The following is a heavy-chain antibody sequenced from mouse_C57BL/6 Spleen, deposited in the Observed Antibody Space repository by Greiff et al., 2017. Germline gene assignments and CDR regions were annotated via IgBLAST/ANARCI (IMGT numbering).Heavy chain of an antibody. CDR1: GYTFTSYW. V-gene: IGHV1-64*01. J-gene: IGHJ2*01. CDR2: IHPNSGST. D-gene: IGHD2-2*01. Sequence: VQLQQSGAELVKPGASVKLSCKASGYTFTSYWMHWVKQRPGQGLEWIGMIHPNSGSTNYNEKFKSKATLTVDKSSSTAYMHLSSLTSEDSAVYYCARSGGLPYYFDYWGQGTTLTVSS. CDR3: ARSGGLPYYFDY.